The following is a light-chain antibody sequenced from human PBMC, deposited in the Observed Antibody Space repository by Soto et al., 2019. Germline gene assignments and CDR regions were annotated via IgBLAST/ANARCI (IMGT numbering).Light chain of an antibody. J-gene: IGKJ1*01. Sequence: DIQLTQSTSSLSASVGDIVIISCLASQSISNYLNWYQQKPGKAPRLLIYSASIRQSGVPSRFSGSGSGTDFTLTIASLQPDDFATYYCQQYETFSGTFGPGTKVDIK. V-gene: IGKV1-39*01. CDR2: SAS. CDR3: QQYETFSGT. CDR1: QSISNY.